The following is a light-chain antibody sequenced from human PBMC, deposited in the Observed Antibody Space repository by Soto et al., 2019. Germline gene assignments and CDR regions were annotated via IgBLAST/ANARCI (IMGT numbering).Light chain of an antibody. Sequence: EVVLTQSPGTLSLSPGDRATLSCRASQSVSSNYLAWYQQKPGQAPRLLIYDASNRATGIPDRFSGSGSGTDFSLTISRLEPEDFAVYYCQQYNNWPPEYTFGQGTKLEIK. CDR3: QQYNNWPPEYT. V-gene: IGKV3-20*01. J-gene: IGKJ2*01. CDR1: QSVSSNY. CDR2: DAS.